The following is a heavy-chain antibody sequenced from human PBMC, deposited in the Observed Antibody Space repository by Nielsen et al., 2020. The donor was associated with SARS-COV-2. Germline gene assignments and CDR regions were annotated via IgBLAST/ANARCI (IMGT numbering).Heavy chain of an antibody. D-gene: IGHD6-19*01. J-gene: IGHJ2*01. CDR3: ATEAVADDWYFDL. CDR1: GFTFSSYS. Sequence: GGSLRLSCAASGFTFSSYSMNWVRQAPGKGLEWVSSISSSSSYIYYADSVKGRFTISRDNAKNSLYLQMNSLRAEDTALYHCATEAVADDWYFDLWGRGTLVTVSS. V-gene: IGHV3-21*04. CDR2: ISSSSSYI.